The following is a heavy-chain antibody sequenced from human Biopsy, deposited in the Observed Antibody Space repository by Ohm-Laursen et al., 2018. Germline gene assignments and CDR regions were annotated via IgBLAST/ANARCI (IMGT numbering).Heavy chain of an antibody. CDR2: IASSGGTK. Sequence: SLRLSCAASGFTFSDYYMSWIRQAPGKGLEWISYIASSGGTKYYVDSVKGRFTISRDNAEKSLYLQMNSLRAEDTAVYYCARDTPETYDYDNDDNSPFPRRYIDYWGQGTLVTVSS. CDR1: GFTFSDYY. D-gene: IGHD3-22*01. CDR3: ARDTPETYDYDNDDNSPFPRRYIDY. V-gene: IGHV3-11*01. J-gene: IGHJ4*02.